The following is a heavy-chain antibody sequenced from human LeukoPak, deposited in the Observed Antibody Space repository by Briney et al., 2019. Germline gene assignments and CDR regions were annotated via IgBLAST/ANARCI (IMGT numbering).Heavy chain of an antibody. V-gene: IGHV4-59*12. CDR2: IYYSGST. Sequence: SETLSLTCTVSGGSISSYYWSWIRQPPGKGLEWIGYIYYSGSTNYNPSLKSRVTISVDTSENQFSLKLSSVTAADTAVYYCAREFRQWVYGSGSYSWFDPWGQGTLVTVSS. CDR1: GGSISSYY. J-gene: IGHJ5*02. CDR3: AREFRQWVYGSGSYSWFDP. D-gene: IGHD3-10*01.